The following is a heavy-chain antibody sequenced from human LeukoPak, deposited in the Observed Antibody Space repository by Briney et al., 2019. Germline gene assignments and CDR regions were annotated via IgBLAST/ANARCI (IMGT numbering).Heavy chain of an antibody. V-gene: IGHV3-30*18. CDR1: GFTFSSYG. CDR3: AKETFWRWLQKGLFDY. J-gene: IGHJ4*02. Sequence: GRSLRLSCAASGFTFSSYGMHWVRQAPGKGLEWVAVISYDGSNKYYADSVKGRFTISRDNSKNTLYLQMNSLRAEDTAVYYCAKETFWRWLQKGLFDYWGQGTLVTVSS. D-gene: IGHD5-24*01. CDR2: ISYDGSNK.